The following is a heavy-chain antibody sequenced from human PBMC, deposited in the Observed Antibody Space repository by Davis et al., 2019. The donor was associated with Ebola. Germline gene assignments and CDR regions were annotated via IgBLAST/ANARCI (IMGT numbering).Heavy chain of an antibody. CDR1: GDSIGSSSSYY. D-gene: IGHD3-3*01. CDR2: IYYSGST. V-gene: IGHV4-39*01. J-gene: IGHJ5*02. CDR3: ASTYYDFWSGSINWFDP. Sequence: SETLSLTCTVSGDSIGSSSSYYWGWIRQSPGKGLEWIGSIYYSGSTYYNPSLKSRVTISVDTSKNQFSLKLSSVTAADTAVYYCASTYYDFWSGSINWFDPWGQGTLVTVSS.